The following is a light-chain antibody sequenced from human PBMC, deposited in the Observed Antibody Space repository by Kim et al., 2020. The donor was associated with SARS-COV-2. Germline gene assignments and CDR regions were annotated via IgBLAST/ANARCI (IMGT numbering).Light chain of an antibody. CDR3: HQIDSHHT. V-gene: IGKV1-39*01. CDR2: DAT. CDR1: QIINNN. J-gene: IGKJ2*01. Sequence: DIEMTQSPSSLSASIGDRVTITCRASQIINNNLNWYQQKPGRAPTLLIHDATILESGVPSRFSGTGSGTDFTLTINSLQLGDFATYYCHQIDSHHTFGQGTKIEIK.